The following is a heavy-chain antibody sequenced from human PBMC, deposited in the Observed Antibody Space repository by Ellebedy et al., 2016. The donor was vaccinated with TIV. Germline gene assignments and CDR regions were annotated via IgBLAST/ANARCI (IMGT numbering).Heavy chain of an antibody. V-gene: IGHV3-30-3*01. J-gene: IGHJ3*02. Sequence: GGSLRLXXAASGFTFSSYAMHWVRQAPGKGLEWVAVISYDGSNKYYADSVKGRFTISRDNSKNTLYLQMNSLRAEDTAVYYCAKDFYGDPYVDAFDIWGQGTMVTVSS. CDR3: AKDFYGDPYVDAFDI. D-gene: IGHD4-17*01. CDR2: ISYDGSNK. CDR1: GFTFSSYA.